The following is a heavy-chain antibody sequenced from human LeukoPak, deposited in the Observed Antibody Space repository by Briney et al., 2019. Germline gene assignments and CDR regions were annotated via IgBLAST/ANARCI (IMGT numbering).Heavy chain of an antibody. CDR3: ARERILRYCSGGSCYKDLYGMDV. Sequence: ASVKVSCKASGYTFTSYGISWVRQAPGQGLEWMGWISAYNGNTNYAQKLQGRVTMTTDTSTSTAYMELRSLRSDDTAVYYCARERILRYCSGGSCYKDLYGMDVWGQGTTVTVSS. CDR1: GYTFTSYG. V-gene: IGHV1-18*01. D-gene: IGHD2-15*01. J-gene: IGHJ6*02. CDR2: ISAYNGNT.